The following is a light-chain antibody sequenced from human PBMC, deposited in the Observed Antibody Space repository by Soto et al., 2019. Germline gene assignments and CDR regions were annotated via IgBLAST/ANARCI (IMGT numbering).Light chain of an antibody. V-gene: IGLV7-46*01. CDR2: DTT. J-gene: IGLJ2*01. CDR3: LLTYSGGRV. Sequence: QAVVTQEPSLTVSPGGTVTLTCGSSDGPVTSYHYPYWYQQRPGQVPRTLIYDTTNRQSWAPARFSDSLVGVKAALTLSGAQPEDEADYYCLLTYSGGRVFGGGTQLTVL. CDR1: DGPVTSYHY.